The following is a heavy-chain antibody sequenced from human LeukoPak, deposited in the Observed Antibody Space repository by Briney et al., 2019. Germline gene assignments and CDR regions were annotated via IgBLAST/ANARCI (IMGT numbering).Heavy chain of an antibody. CDR2: IDPSDSYS. J-gene: IGHJ3*02. D-gene: IGHD3-22*01. V-gene: IGHV5-10-1*01. Sequence: GESLKISCKGSGYRFTSYWISWVRQMPGKGLEWMGRIDPSDSYSNYSPSFQGHVTMSADKSISTAYLQWSSPKASDTAMYYCARQGYYDSSGWTFDIWGQGTMVTVSS. CDR3: ARQGYYDSSGWTFDI. CDR1: GYRFTSYW.